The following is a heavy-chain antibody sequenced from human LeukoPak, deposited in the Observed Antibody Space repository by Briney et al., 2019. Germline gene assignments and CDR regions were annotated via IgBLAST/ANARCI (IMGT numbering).Heavy chain of an antibody. CDR1: GFTFSSYG. CDR2: IWYDGSNK. CDR3: ARDIAVAGFDY. D-gene: IGHD6-19*01. Sequence: GRSLRLSCAASGFTFSSYGMHWVRQAPGKGLEWVAVIWYDGSNKYYADSVKGRFTISRDNSKNTLYLQMNSLRAEDTAVYYCARDIAVAGFDYWGQGTLVTVSS. J-gene: IGHJ4*02. V-gene: IGHV3-33*01.